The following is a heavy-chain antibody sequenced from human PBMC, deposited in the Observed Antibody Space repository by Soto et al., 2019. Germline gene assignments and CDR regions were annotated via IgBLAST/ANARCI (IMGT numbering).Heavy chain of an antibody. D-gene: IGHD6-19*01. CDR1: AYTFTGYY. J-gene: IGHJ4*02. V-gene: IGHV1-2*02. Sequence: SVKVSCKASAYTFTGYYMHWVRQAPGQGLEWMGWINPNSGGTNYAQKFQGRVTMTRDTSISTAYMELSRLRSDDTAVYYCARVFGAIAVAAFWGQGTLGTVSS. CDR3: ARVFGAIAVAAF. CDR2: INPNSGGT.